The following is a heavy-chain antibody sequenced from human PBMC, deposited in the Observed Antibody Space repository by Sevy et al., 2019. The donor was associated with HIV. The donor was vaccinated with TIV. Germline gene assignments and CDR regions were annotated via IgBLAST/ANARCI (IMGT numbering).Heavy chain of an antibody. V-gene: IGHV4-34*01. CDR2: INHSGST. CDR3: ARAYDSSGYYFAFDI. Sequence: SETLSLTCAVYGGSFSGYYWSWIRQPPGKGLEWIGEINHSGSTNYNPSLKSRVTISVATSKNQFSLKLSSVTAADTAVYYCARAYDSSGYYFAFDIWGQGTMVTVSS. CDR1: GGSFSGYY. J-gene: IGHJ3*02. D-gene: IGHD3-22*01.